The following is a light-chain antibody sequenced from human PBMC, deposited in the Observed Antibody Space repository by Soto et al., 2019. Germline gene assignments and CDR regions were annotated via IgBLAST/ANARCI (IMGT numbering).Light chain of an antibody. CDR2: LNRDGSH. J-gene: IGLJ2*01. V-gene: IGLV4-69*01. CDR3: QTWDTVVV. Sequence: QLVLTQSPSASASLGASVKLTCTLSSGHSDYGHAWHQQQPDKGPRYLMKLNRDGSHNKGDGIPDRFSGSNSGAERYLIISSLQSDDEADYYGQTWDTVVVFGGGTKLTVL. CDR1: SGHSDYG.